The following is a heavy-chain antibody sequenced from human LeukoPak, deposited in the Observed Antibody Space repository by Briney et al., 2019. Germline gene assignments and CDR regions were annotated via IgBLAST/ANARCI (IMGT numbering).Heavy chain of an antibody. CDR3: AKGSAKKYDDY. J-gene: IGHJ4*02. CDR2: ISGSDGST. CDR1: GFTFSSYG. Sequence: GGSLRLSCAASGFTFSSYGMSWVRQAPGKGLEWVSAISGSDGSTYYAGSVKGRFTISRENSKNTLYLQMNSLRAEDTAIYYCAKGSAKKYDDYWGQGTLVTVSS. D-gene: IGHD3-10*01. V-gene: IGHV3-23*01.